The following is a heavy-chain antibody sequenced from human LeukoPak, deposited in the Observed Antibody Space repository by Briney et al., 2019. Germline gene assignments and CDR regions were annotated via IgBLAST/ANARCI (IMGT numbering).Heavy chain of an antibody. D-gene: IGHD6-13*01. CDR2: ISWDGGST. CDR1: GFTFDDYA. V-gene: IGHV3-43D*03. CDR3: AKEYSSSYTHRRCDY. Sequence: PGGSLRLSCAASGFTFDDYAMHWVRQAPGKGLEWVSLISWDGGSTYYADSVKGRFTISRDNSKNSLYLQMNSLRAEDTALYYCAKEYSSSYTHRRCDYWGQGTLVTVSS. J-gene: IGHJ4*02.